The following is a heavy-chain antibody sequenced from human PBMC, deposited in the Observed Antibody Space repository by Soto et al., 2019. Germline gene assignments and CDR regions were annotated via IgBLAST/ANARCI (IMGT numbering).Heavy chain of an antibody. CDR1: GASISTYY. Sequence: LSLTCTVSGASISTYYWTWIRQAPGKGLEWIGYLYYSGNTNYNPSLKSRVTMSVDTSKNHFYLTLTSATAADTAVYYCASQHYYDSSGYYVVYWGQGTLVTVSS. D-gene: IGHD3-22*01. J-gene: IGHJ4*02. CDR3: ASQHYYDSSGYYVVY. CDR2: LYYSGNT. V-gene: IGHV4-59*01.